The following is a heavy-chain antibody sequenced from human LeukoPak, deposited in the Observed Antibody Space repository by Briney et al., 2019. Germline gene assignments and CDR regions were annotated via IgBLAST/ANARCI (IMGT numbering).Heavy chain of an antibody. CDR2: ISYDGSNK. Sequence: GRSLRLSCAASGFTFSSYAMHWVSQAPGKGLEWVAVISYDGSNKYYADSVKGRFTISRDNSKNTLYLQMNSLRAEDTAVYYCARVGTELPWFGGSPGAFDIWGQGTMVTVSS. D-gene: IGHD3-10*01. V-gene: IGHV3-30-3*01. CDR1: GFTFSSYA. CDR3: ARVGTELPWFGGSPGAFDI. J-gene: IGHJ3*02.